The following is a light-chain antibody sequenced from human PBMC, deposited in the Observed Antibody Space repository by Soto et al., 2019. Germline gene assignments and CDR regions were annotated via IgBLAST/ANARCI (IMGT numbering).Light chain of an antibody. Sequence: EIVLTQSPAVLSLAPGDRATFSCGASQRVATSLAWYQHHPGRAPRLLIYGAFKRATGIPTRFSGSGSGTHFTLTISSLEPEDFAVYYCQHRSNWPSVTFGRGTKLEIK. J-gene: IGKJ4*01. CDR3: QHRSNWPSVT. V-gene: IGKV3-11*01. CDR1: QRVATS. CDR2: GAF.